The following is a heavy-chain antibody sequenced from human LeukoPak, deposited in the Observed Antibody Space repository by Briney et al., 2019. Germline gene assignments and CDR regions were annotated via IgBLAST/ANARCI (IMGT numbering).Heavy chain of an antibody. J-gene: IGHJ4*02. Sequence: ASVKVSCKASGGTFSSYAISWVRQAPGQGLEWMGGIIPIFGTANYAQKFQGRVTITADESTSTAYMELSSLRPEDTAVYYCARASGSTVVSPLVYWGQGTLVTVSS. CDR3: ARASGSTVVSPLVY. D-gene: IGHD4-23*01. V-gene: IGHV1-69*01. CDR1: GGTFSSYA. CDR2: IIPIFGTA.